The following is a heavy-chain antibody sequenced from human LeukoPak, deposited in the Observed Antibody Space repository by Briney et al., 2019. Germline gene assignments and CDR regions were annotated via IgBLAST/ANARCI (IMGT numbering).Heavy chain of an antibody. CDR1: GGTFSSYA. Sequence: ASVKVSCKASGGTFSSYAISWVRQAPGQGLEWMGGIIPILGTANYAQKFQGRVTITTDESTSTAYMGLSSLRSEDTAVYYCARGDKTPPYYYYMDVWGKGTTVTVSS. J-gene: IGHJ6*03. CDR3: ARGDKTPPYYYYMDV. CDR2: IIPILGTA. V-gene: IGHV1-69*05.